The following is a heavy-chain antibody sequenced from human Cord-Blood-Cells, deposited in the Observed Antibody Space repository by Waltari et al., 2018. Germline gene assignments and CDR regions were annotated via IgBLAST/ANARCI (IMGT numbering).Heavy chain of an antibody. Sequence: VQLQQWGAGLLTPSETLSLTCAVYGGPFSGYYCSWIRQPPRKGLEWIGEINHSGSTNYNPSLKSRVTISVDTSKNQFSLKLSSVTAADTAVYYCARGANRSSFDYWGQGTLVTVSS. CDR1: GGPFSGYY. V-gene: IGHV4-34*01. CDR3: ARGANRSSFDY. CDR2: INHSGST. D-gene: IGHD6-13*01. J-gene: IGHJ4*02.